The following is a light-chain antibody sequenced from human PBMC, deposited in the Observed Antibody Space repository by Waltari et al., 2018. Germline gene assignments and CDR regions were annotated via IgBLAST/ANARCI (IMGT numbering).Light chain of an antibody. CDR2: YVA. CDR1: SSNIGAYNL. Sequence: QSALTQPASVSGSPGQSITIPCTGTSSNIGAYNLFSWFQHRPGKVPELVMYYVAKGPSGISGRFSGSKSGNTASLTISALQADDEADYYCCSYSTSGSWMFGGGTKVTVL. CDR3: CSYSTSGSWM. V-gene: IGLV2-23*02. J-gene: IGLJ3*02.